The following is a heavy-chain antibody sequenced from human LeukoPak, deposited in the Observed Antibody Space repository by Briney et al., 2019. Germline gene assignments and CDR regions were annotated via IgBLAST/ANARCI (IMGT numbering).Heavy chain of an antibody. CDR1: GFTFTDTW. J-gene: IGHJ4*02. CDR3: TTVHGAGPVNFDH. D-gene: IGHD3-10*01. CDR2: IKSNSDGGTT. Sequence: GGSLRLSCTASGFTFTDTWMTWVRQAPGKGLEWVGRIKSNSDGGTTDYAVPVKGRFSISRDHSKSTLYLQIYSLKTEDTAVYYCTTVHGAGPVNFDHWGQGSLVTVSS. V-gene: IGHV3-15*01.